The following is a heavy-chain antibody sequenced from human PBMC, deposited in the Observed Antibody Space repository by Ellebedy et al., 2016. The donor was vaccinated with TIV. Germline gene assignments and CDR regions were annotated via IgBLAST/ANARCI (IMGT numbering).Heavy chain of an antibody. J-gene: IGHJ4*02. D-gene: IGHD2-21*02. CDR2: INHSGST. CDR1: GGSISSYY. V-gene: IGHV4-34*01. Sequence: SETLSLTCSVSGGSISSYYWSWIRQPPGKGLEWIGEINHSGSTNYNPSLKSRVTISVDTSKNQFSLKLSSVTAADTAVYYCARGRVVTAITHWGQGTLVTVSS. CDR3: ARGRVVTAITH.